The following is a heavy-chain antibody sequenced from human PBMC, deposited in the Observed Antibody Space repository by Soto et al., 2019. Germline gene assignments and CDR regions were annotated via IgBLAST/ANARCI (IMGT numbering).Heavy chain of an antibody. CDR3: PRATTYYFDS. CDR2: ITGGGGGRT. V-gene: IGHV3-23*01. Sequence: GGSRRLSWAASGFTFTNYAMNWVRQAPGKGLEWVSTITGGGGGRTNYADSVKGRFTISRDNAKNTLYLQMNSLRDEDTAVYYCPRATTYYFDSWGQGALVTVSS. CDR1: GFTFTNYA. J-gene: IGHJ4*02. D-gene: IGHD5-12*01.